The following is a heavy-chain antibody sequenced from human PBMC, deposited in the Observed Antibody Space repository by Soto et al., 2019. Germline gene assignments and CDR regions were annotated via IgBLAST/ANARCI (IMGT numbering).Heavy chain of an antibody. CDR2: ISPYNGNT. Sequence: QVQLVQSGAEVKKPGASVKVSYKTSGYTFTTYGISWVRQAPGQGLEWMGWISPYNGNTKYAQKLQGRVTMTADTXRSTADRDQRSLKSDDRRVYYCTGGWFGQFVYPFDSWGQGTLVTVS. CDR3: TGGWFGQFVYPFDS. V-gene: IGHV1-18*01. J-gene: IGHJ4*02. CDR1: GYTFTTYG. D-gene: IGHD3-10*01.